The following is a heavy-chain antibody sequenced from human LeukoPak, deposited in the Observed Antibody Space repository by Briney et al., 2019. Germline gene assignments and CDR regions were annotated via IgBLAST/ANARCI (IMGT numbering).Heavy chain of an antibody. Sequence: GGSLRLSCAASGFTFSSYWKSWVRQAPGKGLEWVANIKQDGSEKYYVDSVKGRFTISRDNAKNSLYLQMNSLRAEDTAVYYCARDLRSGSTAAAGGGNYWGQGTLVTVSS. D-gene: IGHD3-16*01. CDR1: GFTFSSYW. V-gene: IGHV3-7*01. CDR3: ARDLRSGSTAAAGGGNY. CDR2: IKQDGSEK. J-gene: IGHJ4*02.